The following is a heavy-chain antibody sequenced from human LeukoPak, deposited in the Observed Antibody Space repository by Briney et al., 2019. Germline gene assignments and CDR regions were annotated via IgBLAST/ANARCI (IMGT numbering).Heavy chain of an antibody. J-gene: IGHJ4*02. V-gene: IGHV5-51*01. CDR2: IYPGDPDT. D-gene: IGHD2-21*02. CDR3: ARRRGVTATLNYFDY. Sequence: GESLKISCKGSGYSFTIYWIGWVRQMPGKGLEWMGIIYPGDPDTTYSPSFQGQVTISADKSISTAYLQWSSLRASDTAIYYCARRRGVTATLNYFDYWGQGTLVTVSS. CDR1: GYSFTIYW.